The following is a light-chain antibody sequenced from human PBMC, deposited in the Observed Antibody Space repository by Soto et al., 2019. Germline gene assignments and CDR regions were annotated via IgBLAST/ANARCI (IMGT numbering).Light chain of an antibody. CDR1: SSNIGNNY. V-gene: IGLV1-51*01. Sequence: QSVLTQPPSVSADPGQKVTISCSGSSSNIGNNYVSWYQQLPGTAPKLLIYDNNKRPSGIPDRFSGSKSGTSATLGITGLQTGDEADYYCGTWDSSLSAGEVFGTGTKLTVL. J-gene: IGLJ1*01. CDR3: GTWDSSLSAGEV. CDR2: DNN.